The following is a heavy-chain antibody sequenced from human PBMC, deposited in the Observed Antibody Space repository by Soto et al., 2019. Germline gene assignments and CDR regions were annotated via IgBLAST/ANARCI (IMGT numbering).Heavy chain of an antibody. CDR1: GFTFSSYC. Sequence: APVKVPSKASGFTFSSYCISWVRQAPGQGLEWMRWNCAYNGNTNYAQKLQGRVTMTTDTSTSTAYMELRSLRSDDTAVYYCARDILYYDSSGYYEEFYYYYGMDVWGQGTTVTVSS. V-gene: IGHV1-18*01. CDR3: ARDILYYDSSGYYEEFYYYYGMDV. CDR2: NCAYNGNT. D-gene: IGHD3-22*01. J-gene: IGHJ6*02.